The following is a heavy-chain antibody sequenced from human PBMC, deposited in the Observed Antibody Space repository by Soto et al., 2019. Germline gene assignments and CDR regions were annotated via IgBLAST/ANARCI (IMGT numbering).Heavy chain of an antibody. V-gene: IGHV1-8*01. Sequence: ASVKLACKASGYTFTSYDINWVRQATGQGLEWMGWINPNTGYTDYAQKFQDRVTMTGNTSITTAYMELSSLRSEDTAVYYCVRGRVMITFGVVIVIDYRGQ. J-gene: IGHJ4*02. CDR3: VRGRVMITFGVVIVIDY. CDR1: GYTFTSYD. CDR2: INPNTGYT. D-gene: IGHD3-16*02.